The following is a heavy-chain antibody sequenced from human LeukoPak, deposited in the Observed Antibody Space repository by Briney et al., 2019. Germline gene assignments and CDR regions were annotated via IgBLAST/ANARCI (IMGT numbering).Heavy chain of an antibody. Sequence: SETLSLTCTVSGGSISSYYWSWIRQPPGKGLEWIGYIYYSGNTNYNPSLKSRVTISVDTSKNQFSLKLSSVTAADTAVYYCARTQTFSCTNGVCTHSEHFDYWGQGTLVTVSS. CDR3: ARTQTFSCTNGVCTHSEHFDY. D-gene: IGHD2-8*01. V-gene: IGHV4-59*01. CDR2: IYYSGNT. J-gene: IGHJ4*02. CDR1: GGSISSYY.